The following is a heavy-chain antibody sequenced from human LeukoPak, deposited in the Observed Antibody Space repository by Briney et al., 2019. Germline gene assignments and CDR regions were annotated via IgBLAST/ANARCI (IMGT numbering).Heavy chain of an antibody. D-gene: IGHD2/OR15-2a*01. CDR1: GFTVSKSW. CDR3: TTYNSRDAFDI. Sequence: GGSLRLSCAASGFTVSKSWISWVRQAPGKGLEWVGRIKSKSDSGTTDHAGPVKGRFTISRDDSKNTLNLQMNSLKTEDTYVYYCTTYNSRDAFDIWGQGTMVTVSS. V-gene: IGHV3-15*01. J-gene: IGHJ3*02. CDR2: IKSKSDSGTT.